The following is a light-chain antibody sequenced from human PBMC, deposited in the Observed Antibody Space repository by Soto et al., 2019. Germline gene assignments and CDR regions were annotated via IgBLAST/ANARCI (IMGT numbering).Light chain of an antibody. CDR3: HQRGNGPPWT. CDR1: QSVSSY. CDR2: DTS. V-gene: IGKV3-11*01. Sequence: VLTHSPATLSLSPWERATLSFRASQSVSSYLAWYQQKPGQAPRLLIYDTSNRATGIPPRFSGSGSTTDFTLTISSLEPEDFAVYYCHQRGNGPPWTFGQGTKVDNK. J-gene: IGKJ1*01.